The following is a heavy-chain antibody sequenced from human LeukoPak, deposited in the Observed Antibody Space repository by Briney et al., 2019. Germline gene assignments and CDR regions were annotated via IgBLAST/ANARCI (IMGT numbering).Heavy chain of an antibody. V-gene: IGHV3-53*01. D-gene: IGHD5-18*01. Sequence: GGSLRLSCAASGFTVSSNYISWVRQAPGKGLEWVSVIYSGGGTNYADSVKGRFTISRDNSKNTLYLQMNSLRAEDTAVYYCARARSSYGYGDAFDIWGQGTMVTVSS. CDR1: GFTVSSNY. J-gene: IGHJ3*02. CDR2: IYSGGGT. CDR3: ARARSSYGYGDAFDI.